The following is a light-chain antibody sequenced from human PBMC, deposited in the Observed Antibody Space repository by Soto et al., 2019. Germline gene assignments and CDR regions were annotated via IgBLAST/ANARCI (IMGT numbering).Light chain of an antibody. CDR2: AAS. V-gene: IGKV1-39*01. J-gene: IGKJ4*01. Sequence: DIQMTQSPSSLSASVGDRVTITCRASQSISTYLHWYQQKPAKAPNLLIYAASTLQSGVPSRFSGSGSGTDFTLTISSLQPEDFSTYFCQHGYSTPLTFGRGTKVDIK. CDR1: QSISTY. CDR3: QHGYSTPLT.